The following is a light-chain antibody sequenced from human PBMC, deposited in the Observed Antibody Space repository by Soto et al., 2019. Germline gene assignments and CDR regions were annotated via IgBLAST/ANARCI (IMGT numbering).Light chain of an antibody. CDR3: QSFDSSLSGWV. J-gene: IGLJ3*02. V-gene: IGLV1-40*01. CDR1: SSNIGAGYD. CDR2: GDT. Sequence: SVLTQPPSVSGAPGQRVTISCTGSSSNIGAGYDVHWYQQLPGTAPKLLVSGDTNRPSGVPDRFSGSKSGTSASLAITGLRAEDEADYYCQSFDSSLSGWVFGGGTKLTVL.